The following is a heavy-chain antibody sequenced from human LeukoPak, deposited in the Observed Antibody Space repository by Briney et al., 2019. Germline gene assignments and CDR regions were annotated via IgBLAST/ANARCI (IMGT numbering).Heavy chain of an antibody. Sequence: SVKVSCKASGGTFSSYAISWVRQAPGQGLEWMGGIIPIFGTANYAQKFQGRVTITRDTSASTAYMELSSLRSEDTAVYYCASLIGYSSGWSLGAFDIWGQGTMVTVSS. J-gene: IGHJ3*02. D-gene: IGHD6-19*01. CDR1: GGTFSSYA. V-gene: IGHV1-69*05. CDR3: ASLIGYSSGWSLGAFDI. CDR2: IIPIFGTA.